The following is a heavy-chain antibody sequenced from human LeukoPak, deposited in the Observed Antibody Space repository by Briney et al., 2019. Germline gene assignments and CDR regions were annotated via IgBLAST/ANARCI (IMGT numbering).Heavy chain of an antibody. CDR1: GFTFSSYG. D-gene: IGHD3-22*01. CDR3: ARGSGFYSDSSGYFDY. J-gene: IGHJ4*02. CDR2: IRYDGSNK. Sequence: PGGSLRLSCAASGFTFSSYGMHWVRQAPGKGLEWVAFIRYDGSNKYYADSVKGRFTISRDNSKNTLYLQMNSLRAEDTAVYYCARGSGFYSDSSGYFDYWGQGTLVTVSS. V-gene: IGHV3-30*02.